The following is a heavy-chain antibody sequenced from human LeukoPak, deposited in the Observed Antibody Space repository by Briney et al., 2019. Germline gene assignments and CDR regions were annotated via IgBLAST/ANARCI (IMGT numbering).Heavy chain of an antibody. CDR3: ARAQYYYPHHYYVY. Sequence: ASVKVSCKASGYTFTGYYMNWVRQAPAEGLEWMGWINPNSGDTSYAQKFQGRVTMTRDTSISTAYMELRRLRSDDTAVYYCARAQYYYPHHYYVYWGQGTLLTVSS. CDR2: INPNSGDT. D-gene: IGHD3-10*01. J-gene: IGHJ4*02. V-gene: IGHV1-2*02. CDR1: GYTFTGYY.